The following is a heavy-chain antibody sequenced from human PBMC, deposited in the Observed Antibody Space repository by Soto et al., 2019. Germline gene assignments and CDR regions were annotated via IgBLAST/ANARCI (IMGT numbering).Heavy chain of an antibody. CDR3: ARSDCTGAYCYSWPFNYGVDV. CDR1: GFTFNTYG. CDR2: IWYDGSNK. D-gene: IGHD2-21*02. Sequence: GGSLRLSCTTSGFTFNTYGMHWVRQAPGKGLEWVAIIWYDGSNKYYADSVKGRFTISGDNSKNTLYLQMNSLRAEDTALYYCARSDCTGAYCYSWPFNYGVDVWGQGTTVTVSS. V-gene: IGHV3-33*08. J-gene: IGHJ6*02.